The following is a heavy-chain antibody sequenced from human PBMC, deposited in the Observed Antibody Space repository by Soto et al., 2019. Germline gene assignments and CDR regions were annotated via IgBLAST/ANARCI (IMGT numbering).Heavy chain of an antibody. D-gene: IGHD3-16*02. J-gene: IGHJ4*02. CDR2: IIPIFGTA. CDR1: GGTFSSYA. CDR3: ARDQYDYVWGSYRHFDY. V-gene: IGHV1-69*01. Sequence: QVQLVQSGAEVKKPGSSVKVSCKASGGTFSSYAISWVRQAPGQGLEWMGGIIPIFGTANYAQKFQGSVTITADESTSTAYMELSSLRSEDTAVYYCARDQYDYVWGSYRHFDYWGQGTLVTVSS.